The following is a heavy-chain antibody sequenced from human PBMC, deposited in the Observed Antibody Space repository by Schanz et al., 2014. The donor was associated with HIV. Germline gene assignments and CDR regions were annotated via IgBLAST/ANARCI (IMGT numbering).Heavy chain of an antibody. CDR1: GYFFTGQH. D-gene: IGHD6-13*01. CDR3: ARVLHLVLGNYGMDV. Sequence: QVQLVQSGAEVKRPGASVKVSCKASGYFFTGQHMHWVRQAPGQGLEWMGGILPRSGTTNYAQKWQDRVTMTADKSTSTIYMELNSLRSEDTAVYYCARVLHLVLGNYGMDVWGQGTTVTVSS. V-gene: IGHV1-46*04. CDR2: ILPRSGTT. J-gene: IGHJ6*02.